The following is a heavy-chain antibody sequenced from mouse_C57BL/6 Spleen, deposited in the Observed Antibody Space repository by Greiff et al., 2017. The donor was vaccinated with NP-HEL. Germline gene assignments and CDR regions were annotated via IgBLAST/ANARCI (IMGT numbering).Heavy chain of an antibody. D-gene: IGHD1-2*01. Sequence: EVQVVESGEGLVKPGGSLKLSCAASGFTFSSYAMSWVRQTPEKRLEWVAYISSGGDYIYYADTVKGRFTISRDNARNTLYLQMSSLKSEDTAMYYCTRDRYYGPHFDYWGQGTTLTVSS. CDR3: TRDRYYGPHFDY. J-gene: IGHJ2*01. CDR2: ISSGGDYI. CDR1: GFTFSSYA. V-gene: IGHV5-9-1*02.